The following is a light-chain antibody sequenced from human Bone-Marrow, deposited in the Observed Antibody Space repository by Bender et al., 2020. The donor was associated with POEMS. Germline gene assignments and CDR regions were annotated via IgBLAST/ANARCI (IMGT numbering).Light chain of an antibody. J-gene: IGLJ2*01. CDR1: DSNFGGNN. CDR3: QAWDSTTVV. CDR2: SNY. Sequence: QSVLTQPPSASGTPGQSVIISCSGTDSNFGGNNVNWYQHLPGTAPRLVVYSNYQRPSGVPARFSGSKSGNTASLTISGLQADDEADYYCQAWDSTTVVVGGGTKLTVL. V-gene: IGLV1-44*01.